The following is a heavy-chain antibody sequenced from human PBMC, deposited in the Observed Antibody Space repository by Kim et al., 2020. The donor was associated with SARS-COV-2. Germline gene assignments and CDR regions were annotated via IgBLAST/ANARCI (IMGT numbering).Heavy chain of an antibody. J-gene: IGHJ6*02. CDR2: IIPIFGTA. CDR3: ARDLVREIPEPPLYYYYGMDV. V-gene: IGHV1-69*13. Sequence: SVKVSCKASGGTFSSYAISWVRQAPGQGLEWMGGIIPIFGTANYAQKFQGRVTITADESTSTAYMELSSLRSEDTAVYYCARDLVREIPEPPLYYYYGMDVWGQGTTVTVSS. CDR1: GGTFSSYA. D-gene: IGHD3-10*01.